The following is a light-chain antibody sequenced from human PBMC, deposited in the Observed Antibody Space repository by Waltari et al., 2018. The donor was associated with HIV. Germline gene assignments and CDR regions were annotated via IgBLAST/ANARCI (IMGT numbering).Light chain of an antibody. CDR3: AAWDDSLLYV. J-gene: IGLJ1*01. CDR2: RNN. Sequence: QSVLTQPPSASGTPGQRVTISCSGSSSNIGSNYVYWYQQLPGTAPKLLIYRNNQRPSGVPDRVSGSKSCTSASLAISGVRSEDEADYYCAAWDDSLLYVFGTGTKVTVL. V-gene: IGLV1-47*01. CDR1: SSNIGSNY.